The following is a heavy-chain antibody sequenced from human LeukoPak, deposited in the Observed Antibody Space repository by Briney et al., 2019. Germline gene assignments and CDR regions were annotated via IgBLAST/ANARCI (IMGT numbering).Heavy chain of an antibody. CDR2: ISYDGSNK. V-gene: IGHV3-30*18. D-gene: IGHD6-19*01. CDR1: GFTFSSYG. J-gene: IGHJ4*02. CDR3: AKDFPVADHEGSYY. Sequence: SGGSLRLSCAASGFTFSSYGMRWVRQAPGKGLEWVAVISYDGSNKYYADSVKGRFTISRDNSKKTLYLQMNSLRAEDTAVYYCAKDFPVADHEGSYYWGQGTLVTVSS.